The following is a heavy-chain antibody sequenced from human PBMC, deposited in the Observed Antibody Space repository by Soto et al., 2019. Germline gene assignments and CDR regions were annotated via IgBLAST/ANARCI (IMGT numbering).Heavy chain of an antibody. CDR1: GYTFTGYY. CDR2: INPNSGGT. V-gene: IGHV1-2*02. CDR3: ARGVLNWNYEDY. J-gene: IGHJ4*02. Sequence: ASVKVSFKASGYTFTGYYMHWVRQAPGQGLEWMGWINPNSGGTNYAQKFQGRVTMTRDTSISTAYMELSRLRSDDTAVYYCARGVLNWNYEDYWGQGTLVTVSS. D-gene: IGHD1-7*01.